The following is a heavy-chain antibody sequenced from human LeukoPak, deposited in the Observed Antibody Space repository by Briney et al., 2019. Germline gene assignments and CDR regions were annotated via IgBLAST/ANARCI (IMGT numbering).Heavy chain of an antibody. D-gene: IGHD1-26*01. Sequence: ASVKVSCKASGYTFTHNFMHWVRQAPGQGLEWMGIINPSGDNTWYAQKFQGRVTMTTDTSTSTAYMELRSLRSDDTAVYYCARAGIVGATPFDYWGQGTLVTVSS. V-gene: IGHV1-46*01. CDR3: ARAGIVGATPFDY. CDR2: INPSGDNT. J-gene: IGHJ4*02. CDR1: GYTFTHNF.